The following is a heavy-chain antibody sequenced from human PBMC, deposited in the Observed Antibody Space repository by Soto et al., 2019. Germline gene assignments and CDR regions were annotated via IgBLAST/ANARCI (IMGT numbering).Heavy chain of an antibody. CDR3: AKDPLYDILTFGFDY. D-gene: IGHD3-9*01. CDR1: GFTFSSYA. V-gene: IGHV3-23*01. Sequence: GGSLRLSCAASGFTFSSYAMSWVRQAPGKGLEWVSAISGSGGSTYYADSVKGRFTISRDNSKNTLYLQMNSLRAEDTAVYYCAKDPLYDILTFGFDYWGQGTLVTVSS. J-gene: IGHJ4*02. CDR2: ISGSGGST.